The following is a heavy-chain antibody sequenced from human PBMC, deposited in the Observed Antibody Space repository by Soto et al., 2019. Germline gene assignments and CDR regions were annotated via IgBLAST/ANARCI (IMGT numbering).Heavy chain of an antibody. CDR3: ARARPNDFWDY. V-gene: IGHV4-59*02. CDR1: GDSVSNNF. Sequence: PSETLSLTCTVSGDSVSNNFWTWSRQPPGKGLEWIGYIYFSGSANYNPSLERRVTMSVDSSKNQFSMTLSSVTAADTAMYYCARARPNDFWDYWGQGALVTVYS. D-gene: IGHD2-21*02. J-gene: IGHJ4*02. CDR2: IYFSGSA.